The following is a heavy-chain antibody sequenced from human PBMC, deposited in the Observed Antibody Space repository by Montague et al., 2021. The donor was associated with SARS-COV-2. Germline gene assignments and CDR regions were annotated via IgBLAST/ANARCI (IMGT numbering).Heavy chain of an antibody. CDR3: ARRRGLLLSDAFDI. CDR1: GFSLSTSGVG. V-gene: IGHV2-5*02. Sequence: PALGKPTQTLTLTCTFSGFSLSTSGVGVGWIRQPPGKALEWLALIYWDDDKRYSPSLKSRLTITKDTSKNQVVLTMTNMDPVDTATYYCARRRGLLLSDAFDIWGQGTMVTVSS. D-gene: IGHD1-26*01. CDR2: IYWDDDK. J-gene: IGHJ3*02.